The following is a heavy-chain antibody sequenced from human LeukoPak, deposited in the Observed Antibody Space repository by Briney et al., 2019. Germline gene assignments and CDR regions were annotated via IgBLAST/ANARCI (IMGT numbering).Heavy chain of an antibody. CDR1: GFTFSDYW. CDR3: TSGGAAPGSFDN. D-gene: IGHD6-13*01. CDR2: IKYDGDEE. V-gene: IGHV3-7*01. Sequence: GGSLRLSCAASGFTFSDYWMSWLRQAPGKGLEWVANIKYDGDEEYYVDSVKGRFTISRDNAKNSLYLQLNSLRLEDTAVYYCTSGGAAPGSFDNWGQGTLVTVSS. J-gene: IGHJ4*02.